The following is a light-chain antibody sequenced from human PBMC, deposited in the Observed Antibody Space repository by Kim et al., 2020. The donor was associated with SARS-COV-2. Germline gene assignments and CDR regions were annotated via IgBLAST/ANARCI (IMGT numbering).Light chain of an antibody. V-gene: IGKV3-15*01. CDR3: QQYNNWPPMYT. CDR1: QSVSSN. J-gene: IGKJ2*01. Sequence: PGERATLSCRASQSVSSNLAWYQQKPGQAPRLLIYGASTRATGIPARFSGSGSGTEFTLTISSLQSEDFAVYYCQQYNNWPPMYTFGQGTKLEIK. CDR2: GAS.